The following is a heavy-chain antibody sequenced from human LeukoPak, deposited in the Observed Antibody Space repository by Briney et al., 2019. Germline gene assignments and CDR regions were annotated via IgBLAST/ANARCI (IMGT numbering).Heavy chain of an antibody. CDR1: GFTFSSYG. V-gene: IGHV3-30*18. CDR2: ISYDGSNK. D-gene: IGHD4-23*01. Sequence: GGSLRLSCAATGFTFSSYGMHWVRQAPGKGLEWVAVISYDGSNKYYADSVKGRFTISRDNSKNKLYLQMNSLRAEDTAVYYCAKDRDGGNGAYWGQGTLVTVSS. J-gene: IGHJ4*02. CDR3: AKDRDGGNGAY.